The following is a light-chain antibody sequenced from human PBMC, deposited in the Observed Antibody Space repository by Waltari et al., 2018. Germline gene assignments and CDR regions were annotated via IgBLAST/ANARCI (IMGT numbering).Light chain of an antibody. CDR2: TTR. CDR3: LLYYGGLWV. J-gene: IGLJ3*02. CDR1: TGAVTSGHY. V-gene: IGLV7-43*01. Sequence: QTVVNQEPSLTVSPGGTITLTCASSTGAVTSGHYPNWFQQKPGQAPRAMNYTTRNHHSWTPARCSGSLLGGKAARTRSGVQPEDEAEYYCLLYYGGLWVFGGGTKLTVL.